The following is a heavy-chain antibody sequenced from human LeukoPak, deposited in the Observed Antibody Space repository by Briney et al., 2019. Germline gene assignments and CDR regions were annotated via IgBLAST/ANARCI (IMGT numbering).Heavy chain of an antibody. CDR2: TYPEESET. J-gene: IGHJ3*01. CDR3: ARWGDGDVFDL. D-gene: IGHD2-21*02. V-gene: IGHV5-51*01. Sequence: GEPLQISCKGSAYRFTTHWIGGAGQMPGKGLEWMGITYPEESETRYSPSFQGQVTISADKSINTAYLQWSSLKASDTAMYYCARWGDGDVFDLWGQGTMVTVSS. CDR1: AYRFTTHW.